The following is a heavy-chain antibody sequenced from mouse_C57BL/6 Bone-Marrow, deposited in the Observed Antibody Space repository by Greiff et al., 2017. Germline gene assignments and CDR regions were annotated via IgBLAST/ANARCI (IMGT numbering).Heavy chain of an antibody. CDR2: IYPGSGST. CDR1: GYTFTSYW. Sequence: QVQLQQSGAELVKLGASVKMSCKASGYTFTSYWITWVKQRPGQGLEWIGDIYPGSGSTNYNEKFKSKATLTVDTSSSTAYMQLSSLTSEDSAVYYCARSYSNYLFAYWGQGTLVTVSA. CDR3: ARSYSNYLFAY. V-gene: IGHV1-55*01. D-gene: IGHD2-5*01. J-gene: IGHJ3*01.